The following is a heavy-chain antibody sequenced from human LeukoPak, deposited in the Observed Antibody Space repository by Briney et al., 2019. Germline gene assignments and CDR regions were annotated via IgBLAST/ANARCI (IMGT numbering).Heavy chain of an antibody. CDR3: ARYHCGSTYCPGVDF. CDR2: IWNSGNS. D-gene: IGHD2-2*01. J-gene: IGHJ4*02. CDR1: AGSINSGGYF. V-gene: IGHV4-31*03. Sequence: SETLSLTCTVSAGSINSGGYFWTWVRQHPGEGLEWIGYIWNSGNSYYNPSLSSRVIISADSSKSTFSLELSSVTAADTAVYYCARYHCGSTYCPGVDFYGQGTLVTVSS.